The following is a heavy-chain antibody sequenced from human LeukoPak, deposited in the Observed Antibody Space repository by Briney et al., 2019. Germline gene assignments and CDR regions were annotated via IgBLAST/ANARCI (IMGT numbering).Heavy chain of an antibody. D-gene: IGHD2-2*01. CDR3: ARDGRRYCSSTSCPPDP. Sequence: GASVKVSCKSSGYTFTSYGISWVRQAPGQGREWMGWISAYNGNTYYAQKLQGRVTMTTDASTSTAYMELRSLRSDDTAVYYCARDGRRYCSSTSCPPDPWGQGTLVTVSS. V-gene: IGHV1-18*01. CDR1: GYTFTSYG. J-gene: IGHJ5*02. CDR2: ISAYNGNT.